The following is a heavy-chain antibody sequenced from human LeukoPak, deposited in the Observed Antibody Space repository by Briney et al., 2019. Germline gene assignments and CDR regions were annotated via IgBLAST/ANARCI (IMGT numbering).Heavy chain of an antibody. J-gene: IGHJ4*02. Sequence: PSETPSLTCAVSGYSISSGYYWGWIRQPPGQGLEWIGSIYYSGSTYYNPSLKSRVTISVDTSKNQFSLKLSSVTAADTAVYYCARHGIECSSTNCYWATVRYWGQGTLVTVSS. CDR2: IYYSGST. CDR3: ARHGIECSSTNCYWATVRY. CDR1: GYSISSGYY. V-gene: IGHV4-38-2*01. D-gene: IGHD2-2*01.